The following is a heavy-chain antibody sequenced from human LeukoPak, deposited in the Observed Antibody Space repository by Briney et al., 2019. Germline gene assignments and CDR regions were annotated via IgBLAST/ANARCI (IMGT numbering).Heavy chain of an antibody. CDR2: IYYSGST. CDR3: ARDPIPGGYYMDV. Sequence: SETLSLTCTVSGGSISSYYWSWIRQPPGKGLEWIGYIYYSGSTNYNPSLKSRVTMSVDTSKNQFSLKLSSVTAADTAVYYCARDPIPGGYYMDVWGKGTTVTVSS. V-gene: IGHV4-59*12. J-gene: IGHJ6*03. D-gene: IGHD1-26*01. CDR1: GGSISSYY.